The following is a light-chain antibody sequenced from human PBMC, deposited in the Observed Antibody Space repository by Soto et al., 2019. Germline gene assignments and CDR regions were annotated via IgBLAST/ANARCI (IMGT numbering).Light chain of an antibody. CDR1: QSIRNG. J-gene: IGKJ1*01. V-gene: IGKV1-5*01. CDR2: DAS. Sequence: DIQMTHFPSTRSASVGDRVSISCLATQSIRNGFAWYQKKPGQAPKLLMSDASSLERGVPSRFSGSGSGTEFTLTISSLQPDDFATYYCQQYDTYSRTFGQGTKVDIK. CDR3: QQYDTYSRT.